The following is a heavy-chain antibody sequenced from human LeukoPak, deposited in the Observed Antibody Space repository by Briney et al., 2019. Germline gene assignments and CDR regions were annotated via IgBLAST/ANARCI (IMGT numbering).Heavy chain of an antibody. V-gene: IGHV3-30*04. J-gene: IGHJ4*02. D-gene: IGHD6-13*01. CDR1: GFTFSSYA. CDR3: AKRESSSWYNYFDY. Sequence: PGRSLRLSCAASGFTFSSYAMHWVRQAPSKGLEWVAVISYDGSNKYYADSVKGRFTISRDNSKNTVYLQMDSLRAEDTAVYYCAKRESSSWYNYFDYWGQGTLVTVSS. CDR2: ISYDGSNK.